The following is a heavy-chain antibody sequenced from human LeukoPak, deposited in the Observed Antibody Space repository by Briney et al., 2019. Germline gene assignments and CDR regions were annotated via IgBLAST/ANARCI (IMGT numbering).Heavy chain of an antibody. V-gene: IGHV4-59*01. CDR3: ARGFYGSGSYYKSPFDC. CDR2: IYYSGST. CDR1: SGSISSYY. D-gene: IGHD3-10*01. J-gene: IGHJ4*02. Sequence: PSETLSLTCTVSSGSISSYYWSGIRQPPGKGLEWIGYIYYSGSTNYNASLKSRVSISVDTSKNQFSLRLSSVTAADTAVYYCARGFYGSGSYYKSPFDCWGQGTLVTVSS.